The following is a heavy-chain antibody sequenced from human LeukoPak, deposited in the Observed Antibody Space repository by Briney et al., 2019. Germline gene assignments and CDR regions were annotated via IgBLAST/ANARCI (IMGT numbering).Heavy chain of an antibody. CDR2: IYYSGST. CDR3: ARGIQQLVDY. Sequence: PSQTLSLTCTVSGGSISSGGYYWSWIRQQPGKGLEWIGCIYYSGSTYYNPSLKSRVTISVDTSKSQFSLKLSSVTAADTAVYYCARGIQQLVDYWGQGTLVTVSS. J-gene: IGHJ4*02. V-gene: IGHV4-31*03. D-gene: IGHD6-13*01. CDR1: GGSISSGGYY.